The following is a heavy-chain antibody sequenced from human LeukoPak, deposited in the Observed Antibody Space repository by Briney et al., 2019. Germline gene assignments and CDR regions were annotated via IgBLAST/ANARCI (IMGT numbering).Heavy chain of an antibody. CDR1: GFTFSDYY. CDR2: TSPSGGTI. V-gene: IGHV3-11*01. D-gene: IGHD3-3*01. CDR3: AREKKTEWTTGAFDM. Sequence: GGSLRLSCAASGFTFSDYYMSWIRQAPETGLEWLSYTSPSGGTIYYTDSVKGRFTMSRDNAQNALYLEMNSLRAEDTAVYYCAREKKTEWTTGAFDMWGQGTMVIVSS. J-gene: IGHJ3*02.